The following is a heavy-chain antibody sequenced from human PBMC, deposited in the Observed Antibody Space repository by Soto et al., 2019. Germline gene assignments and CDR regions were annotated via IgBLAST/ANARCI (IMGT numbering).Heavy chain of an antibody. Sequence: QVQLVQSGAEMKKPGASVKVSCESSGYTFTAYYIHWVRQAPGHGLEWLGWINPNGGGTKYAQKFQGRVTMTRDTSINTAYMELTRLTSDDTAVYYWARAVHTMVQGVRFRVDQWGQGSLVTISS. V-gene: IGHV1-2*02. J-gene: IGHJ4*02. CDR2: INPNGGGT. CDR3: ARAVHTMVQGVRFRVDQ. CDR1: GYTFTAYY. D-gene: IGHD3-10*01.